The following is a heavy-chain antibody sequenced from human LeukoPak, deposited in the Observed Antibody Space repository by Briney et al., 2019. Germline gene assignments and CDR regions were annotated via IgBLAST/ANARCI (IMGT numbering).Heavy chain of an antibody. Sequence: GGSLRLSCAASGFTFSSYAMHWVRQAPGKGLEYVSAISSNGGSTYYANSVKGRFTISRENSKNTLYLQMGSLRAEDMAVYYCARDGWAAAGTLDYWGQGTLVTVSS. CDR2: ISSNGGST. J-gene: IGHJ4*02. CDR1: GFTFSSYA. CDR3: ARDGWAAAGTLDY. D-gene: IGHD6-13*01. V-gene: IGHV3-64*01.